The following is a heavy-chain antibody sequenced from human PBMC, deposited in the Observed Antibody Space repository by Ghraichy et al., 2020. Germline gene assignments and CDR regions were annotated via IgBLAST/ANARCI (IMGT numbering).Heavy chain of an antibody. J-gene: IGHJ5*02. D-gene: IGHD6-13*01. CDR2: ISGRGDRT. V-gene: IGHV3-23*01. Sequence: GGSLRLSCAASGFTFSSHDMTWVRQAPEKGLEWVSSISGRGDRTWYSDSVRGRFTISRDNSKNTLYLQMNSLRDEDTAVYYCGKDRDSTAAEDWFDPGGQGILVTVSS. CDR3: GKDRDSTAAEDWFDP. CDR1: GFTFSSHD.